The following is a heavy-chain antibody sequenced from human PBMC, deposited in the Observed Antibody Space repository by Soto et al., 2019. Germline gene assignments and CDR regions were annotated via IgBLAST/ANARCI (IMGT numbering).Heavy chain of an antibody. Sequence: GESLKISCKGSGYSFTSYWIGWVRQMPGKGLEWMGIIYPGDSDTRYSPSFQGQVTISADKSISTAYLQWSSLKASDTAMYYCARLGDSSGWHRYYYYYGMDVWGQGTTVTVSS. V-gene: IGHV5-51*01. CDR2: IYPGDSDT. CDR3: ARLGDSSGWHRYYYYYGMDV. D-gene: IGHD6-19*01. J-gene: IGHJ6*02. CDR1: GYSFTSYW.